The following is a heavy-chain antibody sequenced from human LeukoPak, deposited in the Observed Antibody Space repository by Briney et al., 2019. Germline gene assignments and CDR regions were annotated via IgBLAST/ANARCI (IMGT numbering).Heavy chain of an antibody. J-gene: IGHJ3*02. CDR2: IYHSGST. D-gene: IGHD3-10*01. V-gene: IGHV4-38-2*02. CDR1: GYSISSGYY. Sequence: SETLSLTCTVSGYSISSGYYWGWIRQPPGKGLEWIGSIYHSGSTYYNPSLKSRVTISVDTSKNQFSLRLSSVTAADTAVYYCARSLLTMLRGVNAFDIWGQGTMVTVSS. CDR3: ARSLLTMLRGVNAFDI.